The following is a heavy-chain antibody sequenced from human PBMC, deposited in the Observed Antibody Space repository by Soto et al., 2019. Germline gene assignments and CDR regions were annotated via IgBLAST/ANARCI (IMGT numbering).Heavy chain of an antibody. CDR1: GFTFRAYY. CDR2: ISTGGSTI. J-gene: IGHJ4*02. Sequence: GGSLRLSCTASGFTFRAYYMNWIRQAPGKGLEWVSYISTGGSTIFYADSVKGRFTISRDNDKNSLSLQMDSLRADDTGVYYCARESEDLTSNFDYWGQGTLVTVSS. V-gene: IGHV3-11*01. CDR3: ARESEDLTSNFDY.